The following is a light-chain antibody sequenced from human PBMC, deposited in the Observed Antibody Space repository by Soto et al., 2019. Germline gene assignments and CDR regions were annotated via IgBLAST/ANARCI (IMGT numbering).Light chain of an antibody. CDR3: QQYDKWPQFS. V-gene: IGKV3-15*01. CDR1: HSVSSS. Sequence: EIVMTQSPATLSVSPGERITLSCRASHSVSSSLAWYQQKPGQAPRLLIYGASTRATGIPARFSGSGSGTEFTLTISSLQSEDFAVYYCQQYDKWPQFSFGLGTKLEIK. CDR2: GAS. J-gene: IGKJ2*01.